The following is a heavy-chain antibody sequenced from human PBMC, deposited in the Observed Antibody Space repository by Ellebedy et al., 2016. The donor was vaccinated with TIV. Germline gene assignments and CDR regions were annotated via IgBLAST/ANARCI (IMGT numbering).Heavy chain of an antibody. CDR2: IPRDGRTT. J-gene: IGHJ4*02. CDR1: GFIFTSHY. D-gene: IGHD1-7*01. V-gene: IGHV3-74*01. Sequence: GESLKISCRTSGFIFTSHYMNWVRHAPGKGLVWVSRIPRDGRTTDHADSVKGRFTISRDDAENTVFLHMSSLRDEDTAVYFCVREAEIGGTVFFDDWGQGALVTVSS. CDR3: VREAEIGGTVFFDD.